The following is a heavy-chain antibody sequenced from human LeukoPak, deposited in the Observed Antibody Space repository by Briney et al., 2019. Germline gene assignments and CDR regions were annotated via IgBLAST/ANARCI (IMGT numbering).Heavy chain of an antibody. D-gene: IGHD6-19*01. Sequence: GGSLRLSCAASGFTVSSKYMGWVRQAPGKGLEWVSVIHPGGTIYYADSVKGTFTISRDNSKNTLYLRMKTQRVEDTAVYYCAMYSSAWYAVYWGQGTLVTVSS. J-gene: IGHJ4*02. CDR2: IHPGGTI. CDR3: AMYSSAWYAVY. CDR1: GFTVSSKY. V-gene: IGHV3-66*01.